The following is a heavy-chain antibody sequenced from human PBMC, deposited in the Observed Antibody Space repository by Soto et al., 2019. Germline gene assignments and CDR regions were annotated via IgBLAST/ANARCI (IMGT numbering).Heavy chain of an antibody. CDR2: VYYSGST. CDR3: ARARGYCSGGSCYRGRAFDI. Sequence: PSETLSLTCIVSNGSISNSGSYWGWIRQPPGKGLEWIGNVYYSGSTYYNPSLMSRVTISVDTSKNQFSLKLSSVTAADTAVYYCARARGYCSGGSCYRGRAFDIWGQGTMVTVSS. V-gene: IGHV4-39*07. J-gene: IGHJ3*02. CDR1: NGSISNSGSY. D-gene: IGHD2-15*01.